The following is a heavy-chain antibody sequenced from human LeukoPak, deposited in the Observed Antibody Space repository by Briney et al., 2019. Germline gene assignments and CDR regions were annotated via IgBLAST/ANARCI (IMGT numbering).Heavy chain of an antibody. CDR1: GFTFSSYE. J-gene: IGHJ4*02. Sequence: GGSLRLSCAASGFTFSSYEMNWVRQAPGKGLEWVSYISSSGSTIYYADSVKGRFTISRDNAKNSLYLQMNSLRAEDTAVYYCARRRSYHDYWGQGTLVTVSS. CDR3: ARRRSYHDY. V-gene: IGHV3-48*03. CDR2: ISSSGSTI. D-gene: IGHD3-10*01.